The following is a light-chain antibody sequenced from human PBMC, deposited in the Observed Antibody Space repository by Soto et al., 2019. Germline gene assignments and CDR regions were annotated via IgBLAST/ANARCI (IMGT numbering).Light chain of an antibody. Sequence: QSVLTQPPSAYGSPGQSVTISCTGTASDIGAYKSVSWYQQNPGEAPKVVIYEVSKRPSGVPDRFSGSKSGNTASLTVSGLQAEDEADYYCSSYAGSNNLYVFGTGTKLTVL. CDR1: ASDIGAYKS. CDR2: EVS. V-gene: IGLV2-8*01. CDR3: SSYAGSNNLYV. J-gene: IGLJ1*01.